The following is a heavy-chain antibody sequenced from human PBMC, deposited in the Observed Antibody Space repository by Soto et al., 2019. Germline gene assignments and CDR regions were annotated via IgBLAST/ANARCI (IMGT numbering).Heavy chain of an antibody. V-gene: IGHV3-21*01. D-gene: IGHD3-10*01. CDR2: ISSSSSYI. CDR1: GFTFSSYS. J-gene: IGHJ6*03. Sequence: GGSLRLSCAASGFTFSSYSINWVRQAPGKGLEWVSSISSSSSYIYYADSVKGRFTISRDNAKNSLYLQMNSLRAEDTAVYYCARFLRGYYYYMDVWGKGTTVTVSS. CDR3: ARFLRGYYYYMDV.